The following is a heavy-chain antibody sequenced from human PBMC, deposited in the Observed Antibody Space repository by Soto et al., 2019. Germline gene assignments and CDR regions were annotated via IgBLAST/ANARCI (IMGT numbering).Heavy chain of an antibody. CDR1: GYTFSSYS. CDR3: AKLWSSTSPVDV. D-gene: IGHD2-21*01. CDR2: ISGSSGST. V-gene: IGHV3-23*01. J-gene: IGHJ6*02. Sequence: GGSLRLSCAASGYTFSSYSMNWVRQAPGKGLEWVSYISGSSGSTYYADSVKGRFTISRDNSKNTLYLQMNSLRAEDTSVYYCAKLWSSTSPVDVWGQGTTVTVSS.